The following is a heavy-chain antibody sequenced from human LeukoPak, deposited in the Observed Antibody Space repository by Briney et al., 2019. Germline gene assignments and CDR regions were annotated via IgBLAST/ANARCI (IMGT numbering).Heavy chain of an antibody. CDR2: IKSKSDGRST. CDR3: TTGTGKRPLRPVGMDV. J-gene: IGHJ6*02. CDR1: GFTFSNAW. D-gene: IGHD1-14*01. V-gene: IGHV3-15*01. Sequence: GGSLRLSCAASGFTFSNAWMSWVRQAPGNGLEWVGRIKSKSDGRSTDYAGPVRGRFTISRDDTKNTLYLQMNSLKAEDTAVYYCTTGTGKRPLRPVGMDVWGQGTTVTASS.